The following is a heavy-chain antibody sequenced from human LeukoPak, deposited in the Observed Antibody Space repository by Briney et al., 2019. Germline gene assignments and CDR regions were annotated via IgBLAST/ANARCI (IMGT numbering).Heavy chain of an antibody. CDR2: ISYDGSNK. V-gene: IGHV3-30*03. CDR3: ARPGIAVAGEFFDY. Sequence: GRSLRLSCAASGFTFSSYGMHWVRQAPGKGLEWVAVISYDGSNKYYADSVKGRFTISRDNPKNTLYLQMNSLRAEDTAVYYCARPGIAVAGEFFDYWGQGTLVTVSS. J-gene: IGHJ4*02. D-gene: IGHD6-19*01. CDR1: GFTFSSYG.